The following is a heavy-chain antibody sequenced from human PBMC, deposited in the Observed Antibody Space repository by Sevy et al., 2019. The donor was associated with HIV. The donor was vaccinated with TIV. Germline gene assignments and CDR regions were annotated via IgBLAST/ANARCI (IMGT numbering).Heavy chain of an antibody. V-gene: IGHV3-74*03. CDR1: GFTFSSYW. J-gene: IGHJ4*02. CDR2: INSDTTSI. CDR3: ARGAPRAGYFEE. Sequence: GESLKISCAASGFTFSSYWMHWVRQAPGKGLVWVARINSDTTSIAYAESVKGRLIISRDNAKNTLFLQMSSLRAEDTAVYYCARGAPRAGYFEEWGRGTLVTVSS. D-gene: IGHD6-13*01.